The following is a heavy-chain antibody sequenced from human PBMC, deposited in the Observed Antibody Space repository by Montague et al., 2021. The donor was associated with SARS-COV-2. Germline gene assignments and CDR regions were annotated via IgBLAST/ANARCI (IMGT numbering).Heavy chain of an antibody. Sequence: SETLSLTCTVSGGSISSYYWSWIRQPAGKGLEWIGRIYTSGSTNYNTSLKSRVTMSVDTSKNQFSLKLSSVTAADTAVYYCARGLDYYDFWSGYYPAYWYFDLWGRGTLVTVSP. D-gene: IGHD3-3*01. V-gene: IGHV4-4*07. CDR2: IYTSGST. J-gene: IGHJ2*01. CDR3: ARGLDYYDFWSGYYPAYWYFDL. CDR1: GGSISSYY.